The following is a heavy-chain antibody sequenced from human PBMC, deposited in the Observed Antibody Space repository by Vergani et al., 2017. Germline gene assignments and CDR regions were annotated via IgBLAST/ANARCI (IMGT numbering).Heavy chain of an antibody. CDR3: ARVLLWFGESLGAFDI. Sequence: QVQLQQWGAGLLKPSETLSLTCAVYGRSFSGYYWSWIRQPPGKGLEWIGEINHSGSTNYNPSLKSRVTISVDTSKNQFSLKLSSVTAADTAVYYCARVLLWFGESLGAFDIWGQGTMVTVSS. D-gene: IGHD3-10*01. CDR2: INHSGST. CDR1: GRSFSGYY. J-gene: IGHJ3*02. V-gene: IGHV4-34*01.